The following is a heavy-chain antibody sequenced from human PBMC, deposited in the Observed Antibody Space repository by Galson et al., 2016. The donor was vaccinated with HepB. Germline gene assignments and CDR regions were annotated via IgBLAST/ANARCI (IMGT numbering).Heavy chain of an antibody. D-gene: IGHD2-21*01. CDR1: GFNVSSYA. CDR2: ISSVAGTT. J-gene: IGHJ4*02. V-gene: IGHV3-64*05. Sequence: SQRLSCAASGFNVSSYALHWVRQAPGKGLEYFSGISSVAGTTYYADSVRGRFTISRDNSKNTLYGQMNSLRDEDTAVYFCVARKVRDFILVEYWGQGTLVTVSS. CDR3: VARKVRDFILVEY.